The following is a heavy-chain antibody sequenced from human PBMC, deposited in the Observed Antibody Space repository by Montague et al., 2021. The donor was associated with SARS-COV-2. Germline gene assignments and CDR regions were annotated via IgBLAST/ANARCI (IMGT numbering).Heavy chain of an antibody. CDR1: GFTFSSYE. CDR3: TRDRSYFGY. J-gene: IGHJ4*02. Sequence: SLRLSCAASGFTFSSYEMNRVRQTPGKGLEWISHIGRSGGTIYYADSVKGRFTISRDNAKNSLYLQMHSLRAEDTGLYYCTRDRSYFGYWGQGTLVTVSS. V-gene: IGHV3-48*03. D-gene: IGHD1-14*01. CDR2: IGRSGGTI.